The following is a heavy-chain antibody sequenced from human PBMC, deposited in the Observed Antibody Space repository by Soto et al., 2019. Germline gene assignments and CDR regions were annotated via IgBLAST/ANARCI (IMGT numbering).Heavy chain of an antibody. CDR1: GGSISSYY. D-gene: IGHD3-22*01. J-gene: IGHJ3*02. Sequence: QVQLQESGPGLVKPSETLSLTCTVSGGSISSYYWSWIRQPPGKGLGWIGYIYYSGSTNYNPSLKSRVTISVDTSKNQFSLKLSSVTAADTAVYYCARVGFAYDSSGGFDIWGQGTMVTVSS. CDR2: IYYSGST. CDR3: ARVGFAYDSSGGFDI. V-gene: IGHV4-59*01.